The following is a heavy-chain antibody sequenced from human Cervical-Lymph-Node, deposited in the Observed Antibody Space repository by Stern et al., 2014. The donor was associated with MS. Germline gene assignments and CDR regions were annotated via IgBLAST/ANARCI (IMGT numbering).Heavy chain of an antibody. Sequence: QLQLQESGPGLVKPSETLSLTCTVSGGSISSSSYYWGWIRQPPGKGLEWIGSIYYSGSTYYNPSLKSRVPISVDTSKNQFSLKLSSVTAADTAVYYCARRPNYDYVWGSYPNWFDPWGQGTLVTVSS. CDR2: IYYSGST. CDR1: GGSISSSSYY. J-gene: IGHJ5*02. V-gene: IGHV4-39*01. D-gene: IGHD3-16*02. CDR3: ARRPNYDYVWGSYPNWFDP.